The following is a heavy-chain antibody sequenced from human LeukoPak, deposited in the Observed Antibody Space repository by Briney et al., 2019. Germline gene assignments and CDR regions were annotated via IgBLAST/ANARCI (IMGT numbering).Heavy chain of an antibody. V-gene: IGHV4-59*01. Sequence: SSETLSLTCAVSGDSSSSYYWNWIRQPPGKGLEWIGYIYSSGNTNYNPSLKSRVTISLDTSKKQFSLRLTSVTAADTAVYYCARGSAGTTALFDYWPRGTLVTVSS. D-gene: IGHD1-1*01. CDR1: GDSSSSYY. J-gene: IGHJ4*02. CDR3: ARGSAGTTALFDY. CDR2: IYSSGNT.